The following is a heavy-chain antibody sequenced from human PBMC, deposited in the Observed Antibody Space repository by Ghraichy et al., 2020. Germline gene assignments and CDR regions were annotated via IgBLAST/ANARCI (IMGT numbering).Heavy chain of an antibody. CDR2: ISSSGSTI. D-gene: IGHD6-19*01. J-gene: IGHJ6*02. CDR3: ASLYPPYSSGVNYYYGMDV. V-gene: IGHV3-48*03. CDR1: GFTFSSYE. Sequence: GESLNISCVASGFTFSSYEMNWVRQAPGKGLEWVSYISSSGSTIYYADSVKGRFTISRDNAKNSLYLQMNSLRAEDTAVYYCASLYPPYSSGVNYYYGMDVWGQGTTVTVSS.